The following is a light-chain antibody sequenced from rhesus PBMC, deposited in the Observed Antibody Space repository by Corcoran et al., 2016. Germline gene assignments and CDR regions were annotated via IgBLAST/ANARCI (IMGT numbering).Light chain of an antibody. CDR3: QQAYTIPWT. V-gene: IGKV1-33*02. CDR2: AAS. CDR1: QGISKA. Sequence: DIQMSQSPSYLSAPVGDKVTITCRSTQGISKAVAWYQPKTGKAPKFLINAASIMEYGFPSRFSGSRSGTAFTLTISRLLPEDFATYYCQQAYTIPWTFGQGSKVEL. J-gene: IGKJ1*01.